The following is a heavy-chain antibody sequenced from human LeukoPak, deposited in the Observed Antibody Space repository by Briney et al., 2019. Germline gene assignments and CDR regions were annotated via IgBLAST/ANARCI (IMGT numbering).Heavy chain of an antibody. CDR2: ISWNSGSI. CDR1: GFTFDDYA. J-gene: IGHJ3*02. V-gene: IGHV3-9*01. CDR3: AKEYSSGWYSWNSAFDI. D-gene: IGHD6-19*01. Sequence: GGSLRLSCAASGFTFDDYAMHWVRQAPGKGLEWVSGISWNSGSIGYADSVKGRFTISRDNAKNSLYLQMNSLRAEDTALYYCAKEYSSGWYSWNSAFDIWGQGTMVTVSS.